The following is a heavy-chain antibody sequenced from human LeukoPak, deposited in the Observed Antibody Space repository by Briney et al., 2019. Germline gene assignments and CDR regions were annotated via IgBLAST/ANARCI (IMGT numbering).Heavy chain of an antibody. J-gene: IGHJ4*02. D-gene: IGHD5-24*01. V-gene: IGHV4-30-2*01. CDR2: IYHSGST. Sequence: PSQTLSLTCAVSGGSISSGGYSWRWIRQPPGKGLEWIGYIYHSGSTYYNPSLKSQVTISVDRSKNQFSLKLSSVTAADTAVYYCARETASVRRDVYNQIFDSWGQGILVTVSS. CDR1: GGSISSGGYS. CDR3: ARETASVRRDVYNQIFDS.